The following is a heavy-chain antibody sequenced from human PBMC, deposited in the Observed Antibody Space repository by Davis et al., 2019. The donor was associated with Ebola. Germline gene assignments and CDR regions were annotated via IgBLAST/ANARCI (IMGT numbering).Heavy chain of an antibody. CDR2: VSGRSTTI. J-gene: IGHJ4*02. CDR1: GFTFSSYA. Sequence: GGSLRLSCAASGFTFSSYAMSWVRQAPGKGLEWVSVVSGRSTTIYYADSVKGRFTISRDNSKNTLYLQMNSLRAEDTALYYCAKEEAYCGGDCYGYFDYWGQGTLVTVSS. V-gene: IGHV3-23*01. CDR3: AKEEAYCGGDCYGYFDY. D-gene: IGHD2-21*02.